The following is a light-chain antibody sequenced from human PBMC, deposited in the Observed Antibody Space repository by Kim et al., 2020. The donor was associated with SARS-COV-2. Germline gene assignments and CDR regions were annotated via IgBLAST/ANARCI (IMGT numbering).Light chain of an antibody. Sequence: SYELTQPPSVSVAPGKTASITCSGDKMGDKYACWYQQKPGQSPVLVIYHDSKRPSGIPERFSGSNSGNTATLTISGTQAMDEADYYCQVWDSSTVVFGGGTQLTVL. CDR3: QVWDSSTVV. CDR1: KMGDKY. J-gene: IGLJ2*01. V-gene: IGLV3-1*01. CDR2: HDS.